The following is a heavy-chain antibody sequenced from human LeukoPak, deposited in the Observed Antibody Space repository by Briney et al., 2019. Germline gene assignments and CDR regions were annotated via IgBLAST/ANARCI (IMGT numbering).Heavy chain of an antibody. J-gene: IGHJ6*03. CDR2: IIPIFGTA. V-gene: IGHV1-69*13. D-gene: IGHD3-3*01. Sequence: RASVKVSCKASGGTFSSYAISWVRQAPGQGLEWMGGIIPIFGTANYAHKFQGRVTLTADESTSTAYMELSSRRSEDTAVYYCARDSPYYDFWSGSAPSSYYYYMDVWGKGTTVTVSS. CDR1: GGTFSSYA. CDR3: ARDSPYYDFWSGSAPSSYYYYMDV.